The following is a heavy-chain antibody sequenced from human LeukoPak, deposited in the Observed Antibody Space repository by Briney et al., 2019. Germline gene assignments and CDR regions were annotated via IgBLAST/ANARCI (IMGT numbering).Heavy chain of an antibody. CDR3: ARHISSGGTYAHFDY. CDR2: IHYSGST. D-gene: IGHD1-26*01. J-gene: IGHJ4*02. V-gene: IGHV4-59*08. Sequence: PSETLSLTCTVSGSMYNYYWSWIRQPPGKGLEWIGYIHYSGSTNHNPSLKSRVTMSLDTSKNQVSLKLNSVTAADTAVYYCARHISSGGTYAHFDYWGQGTLVTVSS. CDR1: GSMYNYY.